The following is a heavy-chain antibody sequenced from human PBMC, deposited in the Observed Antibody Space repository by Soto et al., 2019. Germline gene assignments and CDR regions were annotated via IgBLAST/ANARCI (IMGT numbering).Heavy chain of an antibody. CDR1: GFTFSSYW. V-gene: IGHV3-7*04. CDR2: IKQDGSEK. Sequence: EVQLVESGGGLVQPGGSLRLSCAASGFTFSSYWMSWVRQAPGKGLEWVANIKQDGSEKYYLVSVKGLFTSSRDNDTNTLYLQMNTLRAEDTAVDYCAREMPDFDYWGQGTLVTVSS. CDR3: AREMPDFDY. D-gene: IGHD2-2*01. J-gene: IGHJ4*02.